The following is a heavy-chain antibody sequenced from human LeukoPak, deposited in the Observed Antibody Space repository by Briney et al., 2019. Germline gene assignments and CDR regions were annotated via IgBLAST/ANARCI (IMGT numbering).Heavy chain of an antibody. D-gene: IGHD3-9*01. CDR3: ARDSYDILTGYDYYYGMDV. CDR1: GGSISSYY. J-gene: IGHJ6*02. CDR2: IYYSGST. V-gene: IGHV4-59*01. Sequence: SQTLSLTCTVSGGSISSYYWSWIRQPPGKGLEWIGYIYYSGSTNYNPSLKSRVTISVDTSKNQFSLKLSSVTAADTAVYYCARDSYDILTGYDYYYGMDVWGQGTTVTVSS.